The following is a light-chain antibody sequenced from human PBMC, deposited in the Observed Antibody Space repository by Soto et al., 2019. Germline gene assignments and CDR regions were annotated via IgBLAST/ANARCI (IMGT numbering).Light chain of an antibody. J-gene: IGLJ1*01. CDR3: NSFTTTNTYV. CDR2: DVS. V-gene: IGLV2-14*03. Sequence: QSALTQPASVSGSPGQSITISCTGASSDVGGFDHVSWYQQHPGKVPRLLIYDVSSRPSGVSDRFSGSKSGNTASLTISGLQAEDEADYYCNSFTTTNTYVFGLGPSSPS. CDR1: SSDVGGFDH.